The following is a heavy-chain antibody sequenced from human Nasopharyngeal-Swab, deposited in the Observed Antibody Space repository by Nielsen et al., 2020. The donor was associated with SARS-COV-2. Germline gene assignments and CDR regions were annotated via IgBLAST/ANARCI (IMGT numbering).Heavy chain of an antibody. V-gene: IGHV3-7*01. Sequence: GESLKISCAASGFTFSSYWMRWVRQAPGKGLEWVANIKQDGSEKYYVDSVKGRFTISRDNAKNSLYLQMNSLRAEDTAVYYCARDRWYLGYWGQGTLVTVSS. CDR3: ARDRWYLGY. D-gene: IGHD4-23*01. CDR2: IKQDGSEK. CDR1: GFTFSSYW. J-gene: IGHJ4*02.